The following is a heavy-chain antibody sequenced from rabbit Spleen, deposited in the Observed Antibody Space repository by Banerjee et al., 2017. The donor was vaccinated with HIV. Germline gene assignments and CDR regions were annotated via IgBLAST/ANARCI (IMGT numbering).Heavy chain of an antibody. J-gene: IGHJ6*01. V-gene: IGHV1S40*01. CDR2: IAAGSSGST. CDR3: ARDTGTSFSTYGMDL. Sequence: QSLEESGGDLVKPGASLTLTCTASGFSFSSGYDMCWVRQAPGKGLEWIGCIAAGSSGSTYYASWAKGRFTISKTSSTTVILQMTSLTVADTATYFCARDTGTSFSTYGMDLWGQGTLVTVS. CDR1: GFSFSSGYD. D-gene: IGHD8-1*01.